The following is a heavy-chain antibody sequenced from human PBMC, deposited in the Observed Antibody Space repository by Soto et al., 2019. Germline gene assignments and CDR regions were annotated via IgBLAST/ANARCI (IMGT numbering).Heavy chain of an antibody. CDR1: GASMNSYH. V-gene: IGHV4-4*07. CDR2: IHSSGST. D-gene: IGHD6-13*01. CDR3: ARDQGVAAAGITWFDP. J-gene: IGHJ5*02. Sequence: SETLSLTCTVSGASMNSYHWSWIRQPAGKGLEWIGHIHSSGSTNYNPSLKSRVTMSVGTSKNQFSLRLMSLTAADTAVYYCARDQGVAAAGITWFDPWGQGSLVTVSS.